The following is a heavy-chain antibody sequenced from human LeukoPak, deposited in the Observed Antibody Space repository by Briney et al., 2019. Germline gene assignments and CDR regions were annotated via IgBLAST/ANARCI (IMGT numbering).Heavy chain of an antibody. D-gene: IGHD2-15*01. CDR3: AKDAVIAATPWEDYFDH. Sequence: GGSLRLSCAASGFTFSSYGMHWVRQAPGKGLEWVAFIRYDGSNKKYADSVKGRFTISRDHSKSTLYLQMNSLRAEDTAVYYCAKDAVIAATPWEDYFDHWGQGNLVTVSS. V-gene: IGHV3-30*02. CDR2: IRYDGSNK. CDR1: GFTFSSYG. J-gene: IGHJ4*02.